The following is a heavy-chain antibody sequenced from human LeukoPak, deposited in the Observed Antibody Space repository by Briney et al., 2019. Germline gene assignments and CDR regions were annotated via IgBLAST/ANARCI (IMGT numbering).Heavy chain of an antibody. CDR3: AKAMVVRKYYYYYYYMDV. J-gene: IGHJ6*03. D-gene: IGHD2-15*01. Sequence: GGPLRLSCAASGFTFDDYAMHWVRQAPGKGLEWVSLISGDGGSTYYADSVKGRFTISRDNSKNSLYLQMNSLRTEDTALYYCAKAMVVRKYYYYYYYMDVWGKGTTVTVSS. CDR1: GFTFDDYA. V-gene: IGHV3-43*02. CDR2: ISGDGGST.